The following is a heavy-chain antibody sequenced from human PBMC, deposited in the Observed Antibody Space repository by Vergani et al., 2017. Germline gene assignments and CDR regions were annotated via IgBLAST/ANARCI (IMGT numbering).Heavy chain of an antibody. CDR3: ARRAWDGYNYFAAFDI. J-gene: IGHJ3*02. V-gene: IGHV1-69*01. D-gene: IGHD5-24*01. CDR2: IIPIFGTA. Sequence: QVQLVQSGAEVRKPGSSVKVSCKASGGTFSSYAISWVRQAPGQGLEWMGGIIPIFGTANYAQKFQGRVTITADESTSTAYMELSSLRSEDTAVYYWARRAWDGYNYFAAFDIWGQGTMVTVSS. CDR1: GGTFSSYA.